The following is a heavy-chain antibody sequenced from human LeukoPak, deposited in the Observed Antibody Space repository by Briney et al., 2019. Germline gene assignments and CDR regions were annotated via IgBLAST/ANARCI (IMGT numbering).Heavy chain of an antibody. J-gene: IGHJ4*02. CDR3: AKLENSGSPPGFDY. D-gene: IGHD1-26*01. Sequence: GGSLRLSCAASGFTFSNYGIHWVRQAPGKGLEWVAVISYDGRNKYYADSVKGRFTISRDNSKNTLYLQMSSLRAEDTAVYYCAKLENSGSPPGFDYWGQGTLVTVSS. V-gene: IGHV3-30*18. CDR1: GFTFSNYG. CDR2: ISYDGRNK.